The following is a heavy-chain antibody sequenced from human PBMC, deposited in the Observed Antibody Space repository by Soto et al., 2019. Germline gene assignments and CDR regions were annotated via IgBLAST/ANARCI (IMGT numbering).Heavy chain of an antibody. Sequence: GGSLRLSCAASGFTFSSYGMHWVRQAPGKGLEWVAVIWYDGSNKYYADSVKGRFTISRDNSKNTLYLQMNSLRAEDTAVYYCARDLQQPTYYFDYWGQGTLVTVSS. V-gene: IGHV3-33*01. CDR3: ARDLQQPTYYFDY. CDR1: GFTFSSYG. J-gene: IGHJ4*02. D-gene: IGHD6-13*01. CDR2: IWYDGSNK.